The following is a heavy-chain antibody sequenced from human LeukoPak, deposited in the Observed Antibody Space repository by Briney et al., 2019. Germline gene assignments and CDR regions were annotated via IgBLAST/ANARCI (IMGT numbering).Heavy chain of an antibody. V-gene: IGHV3-7*01. CDR2: INQDGSEK. Sequence: PGGSLRLSCAASGPTFSSYWMSWVRQAPGKGLEWVANINQDGSEKYYVDSVKGRFTISRDNAKKSLYLQMNSLRAEDTAVYYCAKDRYYGSGSQYFDYWGQGTLVTVSS. CDR1: GPTFSSYW. D-gene: IGHD3-10*01. CDR3: AKDRYYGSGSQYFDY. J-gene: IGHJ4*02.